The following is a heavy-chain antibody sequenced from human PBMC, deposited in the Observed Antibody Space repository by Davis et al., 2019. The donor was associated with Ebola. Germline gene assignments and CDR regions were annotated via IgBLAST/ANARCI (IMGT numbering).Heavy chain of an antibody. J-gene: IGHJ4*02. D-gene: IGHD4-17*01. CDR3: ARDRWETNGDFIYFDN. CDR2: IFHGGNT. V-gene: IGHV4-4*02. Sequence: SWVRQPPGKGLEWIGEIFHGGNTNYNPSLKGRVTMSLDKSKNQFSLNLSSVTAADTAMYYCARDRWETNGDFIYFDNWGQGTLVAVSS.